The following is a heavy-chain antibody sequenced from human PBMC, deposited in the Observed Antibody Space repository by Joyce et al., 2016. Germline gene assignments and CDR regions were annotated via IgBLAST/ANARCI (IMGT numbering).Heavy chain of an antibody. Sequence: QVQLQQWGAGLLKPSETLSLSCAVYGGSFSGYYWSWLRQPPGKGLEWIGEINYSGSTNSNPSLKRRVTMSVDASNKQFSLRLTSVNVADTAVYFCARGGYGSGSFRTWIDSWDQGALVTVSS. CDR1: GGSFSGYY. D-gene: IGHD3-10*01. J-gene: IGHJ5*01. CDR3: ARGGYGSGSFRTWIDS. CDR2: INYSGST. V-gene: IGHV4-34*02.